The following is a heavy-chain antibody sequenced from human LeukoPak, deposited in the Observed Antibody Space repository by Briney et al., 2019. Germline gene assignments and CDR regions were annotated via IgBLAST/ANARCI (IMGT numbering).Heavy chain of an antibody. V-gene: IGHV3-21*01. CDR3: ARSKTPGIAAELDY. D-gene: IGHD6-13*01. CDR2: ISSSSSYI. Sequence: GGSLRLSCAASGFTFSSYSMTWVRQAPGKGLEWVSSISSSSSYIYYADSVKGRFTISRDNAKNSLYLQMNSLRAEDTAVYYCARSKTPGIAAELDYWGQGTLVTVSS. CDR1: GFTFSSYS. J-gene: IGHJ4*02.